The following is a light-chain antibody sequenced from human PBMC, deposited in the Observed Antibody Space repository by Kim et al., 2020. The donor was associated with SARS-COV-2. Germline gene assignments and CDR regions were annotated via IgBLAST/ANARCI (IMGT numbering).Light chain of an antibody. CDR1: NIGRKS. J-gene: IGLJ1*01. V-gene: IGLV3-21*04. Sequence: PGKTARITCVGNNIGRKSVHWYRQKTGQAPVVVMCFDSDRTSGIPERFSGSNSGNTATLTISGVEAGDEADYYCQVWDTSSDHHYVFGTGTKVTVL. CDR3: QVWDTSSDHHYV. CDR2: FDS.